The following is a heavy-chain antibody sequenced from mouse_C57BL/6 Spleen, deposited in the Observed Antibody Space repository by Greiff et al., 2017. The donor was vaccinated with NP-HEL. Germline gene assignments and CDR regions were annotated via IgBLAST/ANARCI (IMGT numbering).Heavy chain of an antibody. D-gene: IGHD1-1*01. Sequence: VQLKESGPGLVKPSQSLSLTCSVTGYSITSGYYWNWIRQFPGNKLEWMGYISYDGSNNYNPSLKNRISITRDTSKNQFFLKLNSVTTEDTATYYCASEDYYGSSYWYFDVWGTGTTVTVSS. CDR2: ISYDGSN. V-gene: IGHV3-6*01. CDR3: ASEDYYGSSYWYFDV. CDR1: GYSITSGYY. J-gene: IGHJ1*03.